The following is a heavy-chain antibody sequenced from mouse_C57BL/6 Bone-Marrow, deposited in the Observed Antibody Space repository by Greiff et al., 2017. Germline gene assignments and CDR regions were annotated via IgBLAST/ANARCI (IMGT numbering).Heavy chain of an antibody. Sequence: QVQLQQPGAELVKPGASVKVSCKASGYTFTSYWMHWVKQRPGQGLEWIGRIHPADSDTNYHQKFKGKATLTADKSSSTAYMQLSSLTSEDSAVDSDAMGSVYYWGQGTSVTVSS. J-gene: IGHJ4*01. V-gene: IGHV1-74*01. CDR3: AMGSVYY. CDR1: GYTFTSYW. CDR2: IHPADSDT.